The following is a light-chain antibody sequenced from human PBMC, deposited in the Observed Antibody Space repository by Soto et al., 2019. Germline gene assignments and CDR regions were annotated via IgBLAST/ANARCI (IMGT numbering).Light chain of an antibody. CDR3: SSYTSSSTYV. CDR2: EVT. J-gene: IGLJ1*01. V-gene: IGLV2-14*01. Sequence: LTQPASVSGSPGQSITISCTGTGSDVGGYDYVSWYQHHPGKAPKVMIYEVTNRPSGVSNRFSGSKSGNTASLTISGLLAEDEADYYCSSYTSSSTYVFGTGTKVTVL. CDR1: GSDVGGYDY.